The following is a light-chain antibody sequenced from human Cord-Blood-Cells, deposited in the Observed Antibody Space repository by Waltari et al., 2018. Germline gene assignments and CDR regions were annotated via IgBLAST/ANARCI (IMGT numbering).Light chain of an antibody. CDR3: AAWDASLSGPV. Sequence: QSVLTQPPSASGTPGQRVTISCSGSSSNIGSNYVYWYQQLPGTAPKLLIYRNKERPSGVPDRFSGCKSGTSASLAISGLRSEDEADYYCAAWDASLSGPVFGGGTKLTVL. J-gene: IGLJ3*02. V-gene: IGLV1-47*01. CDR1: SSNIGSNY. CDR2: RNK.